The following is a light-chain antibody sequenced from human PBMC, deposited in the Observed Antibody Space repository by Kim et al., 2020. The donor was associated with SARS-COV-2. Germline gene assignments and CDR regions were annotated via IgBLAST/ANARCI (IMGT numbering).Light chain of an antibody. CDR1: SIDVGVYNY. Sequence: HSSTISCTGTSIDVGVYNYVSWYQQQPGKAPLLMIYGVSNRPSGVSNRFSGSKSGNTASLTISGLQAEDEADYYCSSYTSSSTPYVFGTGTKVTVL. CDR3: SSYTSSSTPYV. V-gene: IGLV2-14*03. CDR2: GVS. J-gene: IGLJ1*01.